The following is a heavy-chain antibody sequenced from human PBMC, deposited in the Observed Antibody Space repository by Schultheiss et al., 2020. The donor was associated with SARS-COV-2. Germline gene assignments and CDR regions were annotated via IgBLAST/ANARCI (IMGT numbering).Heavy chain of an antibody. CDR3: ARGFATTVTTGFDY. D-gene: IGHD4-17*01. Sequence: GGSLRLSCAASGFTFSDYYMSWIRQAPGKGLEWVSYISSSSSYTNYADSVKGRFTISRDNAKNSLYLQMNSLRAEDTAVYYCARGFATTVTTGFDYWGQGTLVTVSS. V-gene: IGHV3-11*06. CDR1: GFTFSDYY. J-gene: IGHJ4*02. CDR2: ISSSSSYT.